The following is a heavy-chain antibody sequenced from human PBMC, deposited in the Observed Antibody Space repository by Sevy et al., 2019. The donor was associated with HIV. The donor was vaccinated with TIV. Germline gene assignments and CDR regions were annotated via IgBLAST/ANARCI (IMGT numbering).Heavy chain of an antibody. CDR1: GGSISSSSYY. CDR3: ARRAEVLEELFS. J-gene: IGHJ5*02. V-gene: IGHV4-39*01. CDR2: IYYSGST. Sequence: SETLSLTCTVSGGSISSSSYYWGWIRQPPGKGLEWIGSIYYSGSTYYNPSLKSRVTISVDTSKNQFSLKLSSVTAADTAVYYCARRAEVLEELFSWGQGTLVTVSS. D-gene: IGHD3-16*01.